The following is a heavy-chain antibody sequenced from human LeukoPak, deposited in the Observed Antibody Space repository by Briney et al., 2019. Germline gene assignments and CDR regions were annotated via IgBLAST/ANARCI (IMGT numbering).Heavy chain of an antibody. CDR1: GYTFTSCD. V-gene: IGHV1-8*01. Sequence: ASVKVSCKASGYTFTSCDFNWVRQATGQGLEWMGWMNPNRGNTGYAQKFQGRVTMTRDTSISTAYMELSSLRVEDSAVYYCVRDKRGAAAADDPFDIWGQGTMVTVSS. J-gene: IGHJ3*02. D-gene: IGHD6-13*01. CDR3: VRDKRGAAAADDPFDI. CDR2: MNPNRGNT.